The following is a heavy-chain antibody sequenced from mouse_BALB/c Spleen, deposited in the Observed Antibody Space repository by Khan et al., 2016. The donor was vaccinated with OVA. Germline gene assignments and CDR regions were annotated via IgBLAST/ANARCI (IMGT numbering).Heavy chain of an antibody. CDR3: VREGYYGSRRGWCAY. J-gene: IGHJ3*01. V-gene: IGHV1-80*01. CDR1: GYTFSAYW. Sequence: VQLQESGAELVRPGSSVKISCKASGYTFSAYWMNWVKQRPGQGLEWIGPIYPGDGYSYYNGKFKGKASLTSDKSSSTAYMQLTSLTSEDCAVYFCVREGYYGSRRGWCAYWGQGTLVTVSA. CDR2: IYPGDGYS. D-gene: IGHD1-1*01.